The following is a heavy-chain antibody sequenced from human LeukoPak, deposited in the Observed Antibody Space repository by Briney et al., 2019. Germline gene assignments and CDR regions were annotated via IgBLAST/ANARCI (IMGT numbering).Heavy chain of an antibody. CDR1: GGSISSYY. CDR2: IYYSGST. D-gene: IGHD3-3*01. Sequence: SETLSLTCTVSGGSISSYYWSWIRQPPGKGLEWIGYIYYSGSTNYNPSLKSRVTISVDTSKNQFSLKLSSVTAADTAAYYCARHGNFWSGYYTVPFDYWGQGTLVTVSS. J-gene: IGHJ4*02. V-gene: IGHV4-59*08. CDR3: ARHGNFWSGYYTVPFDY.